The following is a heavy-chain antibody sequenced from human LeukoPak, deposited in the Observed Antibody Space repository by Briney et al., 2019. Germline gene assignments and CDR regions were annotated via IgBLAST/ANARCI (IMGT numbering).Heavy chain of an antibody. Sequence: AAVKVSFKSSGYIFTSYDINWVRQATGQGLEWMGWMNPNSGNTAYAQKFQGRVTITRNTSISTAYMGLSSMRSEDTAVYYCAREDYYDSGSNDYWGQGTLVTVSS. D-gene: IGHD3-22*01. V-gene: IGHV1-8*02. J-gene: IGHJ4*02. CDR2: MNPNSGNT. CDR1: GYIFTSYD. CDR3: AREDYYDSGSNDY.